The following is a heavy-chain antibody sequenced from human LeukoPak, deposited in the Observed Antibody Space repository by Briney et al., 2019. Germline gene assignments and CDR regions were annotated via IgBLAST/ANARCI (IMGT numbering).Heavy chain of an antibody. CDR1: GGSISSYY. J-gene: IGHJ4*02. V-gene: IGHV4-59*08. Sequence: PSETLSLTCTVSGGSISSYYWSWLRQPPGKALEWIGYIYYTGSINYNPSLKSRVTISVDTSKNQFSLKLSSVTAADTAVYYCARWSITGTTGDYWGQGTLVTVSS. CDR3: ARWSITGTTGDY. D-gene: IGHD1-20*01. CDR2: IYYTGSI.